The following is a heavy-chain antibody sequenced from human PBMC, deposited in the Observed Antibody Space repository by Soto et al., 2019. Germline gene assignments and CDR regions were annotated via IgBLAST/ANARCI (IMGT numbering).Heavy chain of an antibody. J-gene: IGHJ1*01. Sequence: EVQLVESGGGLVQPGGSLRLSCAASGFTFSDQFMDWVRQAPGKGLEWVARSRNRRSYYTTEYAASVRGRFTVSRDDSKNSLYLQMSSLKTEDTAVYYCAGGATGRAPFQHWGRGTLVTVSS. CDR3: AGGATGRAPFQH. CDR2: SRNRRSYYTT. V-gene: IGHV3-72*01. CDR1: GFTFSDQF. D-gene: IGHD2-8*02.